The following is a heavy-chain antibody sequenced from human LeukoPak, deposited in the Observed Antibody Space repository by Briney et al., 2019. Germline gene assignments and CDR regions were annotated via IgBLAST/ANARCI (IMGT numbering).Heavy chain of an antibody. D-gene: IGHD4-11*01. CDR2: FSYSGNTY. Sequence: SETLSLTCTVSGGSISSTSYSWGWIRQPPGKGLEWIGSFSYSGNTYYYSPSLKTRVTVSVDTSKNQFALKLSSVTAADTAVYYCARLSIPPLNWFDPWGQGTLVTVSS. J-gene: IGHJ5*02. V-gene: IGHV4-39*01. CDR3: ARLSIPPLNWFDP. CDR1: GGSISSTSYS.